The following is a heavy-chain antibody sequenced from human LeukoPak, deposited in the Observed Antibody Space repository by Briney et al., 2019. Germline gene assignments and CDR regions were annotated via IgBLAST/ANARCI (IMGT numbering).Heavy chain of an antibody. V-gene: IGHV4-34*01. Sequence: PSETLSLTCAVYGGSFSGYYWSWIRQPPGKGLEWIGEINHSGSTNYNPSLKSRLTISVDTSKNQFSLKLSSVTAADTAVYYCARAGLNYDILTGYYTGYYYGMDVWGKGTTVTVSS. D-gene: IGHD3-9*01. CDR2: INHSGST. J-gene: IGHJ6*04. CDR1: GGSFSGYY. CDR3: ARAGLNYDILTGYYTGYYYGMDV.